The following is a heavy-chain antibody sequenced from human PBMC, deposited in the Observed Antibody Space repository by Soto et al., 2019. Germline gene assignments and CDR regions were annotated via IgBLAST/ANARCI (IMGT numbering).Heavy chain of an antibody. J-gene: IGHJ4*02. CDR1: GFTVSTNY. D-gene: IGHD3-16*01. CDR3: ARDPWAADY. CDR2: IYSGGST. V-gene: IGHV3-66*01. Sequence: EVQLVESGGGLVQPGGSLRLSCAASGFTVSTNYMSWVRQAPGKGLEWVSVIYSGGSTFYADSVRGRSTIYRDNSKNTVKLQMNSLRAEDTAVYYCARDPWAADYWGQGTLVTVSS.